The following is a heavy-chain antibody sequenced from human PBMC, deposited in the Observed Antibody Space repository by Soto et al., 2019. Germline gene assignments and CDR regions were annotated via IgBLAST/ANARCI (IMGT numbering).Heavy chain of an antibody. J-gene: IGHJ6*02. CDR1: GFTFSSYA. CDR3: ARELLAGATNSYGMDV. CDR2: ISYDGSNK. Sequence: QVQLVESGGGVVQPGSSLRLSCAASGFTFSSYAMHWVRQAPGKGLEWVAVISYDGSNKYYADSVKGRFTISRDNSKNTLYLQMNSLRAEDTAVYYCARELLAGATNSYGMDVWGQGTTVTVSS. D-gene: IGHD1-26*01. V-gene: IGHV3-30-3*01.